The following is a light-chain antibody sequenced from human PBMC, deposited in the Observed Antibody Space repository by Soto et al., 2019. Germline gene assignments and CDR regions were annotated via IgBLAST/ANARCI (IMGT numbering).Light chain of an antibody. CDR3: AAWDDSLKWV. CDR1: SSNIGSNT. J-gene: IGLJ3*02. CDR2: SNN. V-gene: IGLV1-44*01. Sequence: QSVLTQPPSASGTPGQRVTISCSGSSSNIGSNTVNWYQQLPGTAPKLFIYSNNQRPSGVPDRFSGSKSGTSASLAISGLQSEDEADYYCAAWDDSLKWVFGGGTKLTVL.